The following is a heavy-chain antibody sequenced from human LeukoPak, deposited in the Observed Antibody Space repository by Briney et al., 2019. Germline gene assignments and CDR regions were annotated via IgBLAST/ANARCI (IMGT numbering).Heavy chain of an antibody. D-gene: IGHD3-3*01. CDR2: ISSSGST. CDR3: ARLVRGYDFWSARNWFDP. Sequence: PSETLSLTCTVSGDSISSGDYYWSWIRQPAGKGLEWIGRISSSGSTNYNPSLKSRVTISVDTSKNQFSLKLSSVTAADTAVYYCARLVRGYDFWSARNWFDPWGQGTLVTVSS. V-gene: IGHV4-61*02. J-gene: IGHJ5*02. CDR1: GDSISSGDYY.